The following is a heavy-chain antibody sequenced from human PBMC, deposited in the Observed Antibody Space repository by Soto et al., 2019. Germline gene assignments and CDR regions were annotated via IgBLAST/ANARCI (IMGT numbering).Heavy chain of an antibody. CDR1: GYTFTSYG. V-gene: IGHV1-18*01. D-gene: IGHD6-13*01. CDR3: AREGQQLVLPPYYYYYGMDV. Sequence: QVQLVQSGAEVKKPGASVKVSCKASGYTFTSYGISWVRQAPGQGLEWMGWISAYNGNTNYAQKLQGRVTMTTDTSTSTAYMELRSLRSDDTAVYYCAREGQQLVLPPYYYYYGMDVWGQGTTVTVSS. J-gene: IGHJ6*02. CDR2: ISAYNGNT.